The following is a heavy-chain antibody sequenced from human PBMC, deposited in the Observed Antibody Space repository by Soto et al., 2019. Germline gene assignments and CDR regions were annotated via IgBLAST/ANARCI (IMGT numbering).Heavy chain of an antibody. CDR1: GGSISSSNW. D-gene: IGHD3-22*01. J-gene: IGHJ5*02. Sequence: SETLSLTCTVSGGSISSSNWWSWVRQPPGKGLEWIGEIYYSGSTNYNPSLKSRVTISVDTSKNQFSLKLSPVTAADTAVYYCARLRYDSSGYSPRFDPWGQGTLVTVSS. CDR3: ARLRYDSSGYSPRFDP. CDR2: IYYSGST. V-gene: IGHV4-4*02.